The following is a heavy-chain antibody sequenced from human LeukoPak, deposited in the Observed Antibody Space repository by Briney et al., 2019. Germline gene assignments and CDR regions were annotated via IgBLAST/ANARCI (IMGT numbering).Heavy chain of an antibody. CDR2: ISAYSSNT. D-gene: IGHD6-13*01. CDR1: GYTFTNYG. CDR3: ARERGSSSWGYFDY. J-gene: IGHJ4*02. Sequence: ASVKVSCKASGYTFTNYGISWVRQVPGQGLEWMGWISAYSSNTNYAQKLQGRVTMTTDTSTSTVYMELSSLRSEDTAVYYCARERGSSSWGYFDYWGQGTLVTVSS. V-gene: IGHV1-18*01.